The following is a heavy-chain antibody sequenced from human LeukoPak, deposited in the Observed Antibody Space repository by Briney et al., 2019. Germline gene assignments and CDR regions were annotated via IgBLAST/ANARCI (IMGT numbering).Heavy chain of an antibody. Sequence: SETLSLTCAVYGGSFSDHYWSWIRQPPGKGLEWIGEINHSGSTNYNPSLKSRVTISVDTSKNQFSLRLSSVTAADTAVYYCATMWSGAFDPWGQGTLVTVSS. CDR3: ATMWSGAFDP. J-gene: IGHJ5*02. CDR2: INHSGST. V-gene: IGHV4-34*01. CDR1: GGSFSDHY. D-gene: IGHD2-21*01.